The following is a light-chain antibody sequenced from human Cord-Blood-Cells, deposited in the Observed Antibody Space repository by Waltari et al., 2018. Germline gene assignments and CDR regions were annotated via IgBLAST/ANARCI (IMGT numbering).Light chain of an antibody. J-gene: IGLJ3*02. CDR1: SSDVGGYNY. V-gene: IGLV2-8*01. CDR3: SSYAGSNNWV. Sequence: QSALTQPPSASGSPGQSVTISCTGTSSDVGGYNYVSWYQQHPGKAPKLMIYEVSKRPSGVPDGFSGSKSGNTASLTVSGLQAEDEADYDCSSYAGSNNWVFGGGTKLTVL. CDR2: EVS.